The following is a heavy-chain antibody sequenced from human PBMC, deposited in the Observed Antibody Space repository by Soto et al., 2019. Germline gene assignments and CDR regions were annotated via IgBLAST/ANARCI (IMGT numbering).Heavy chain of an antibody. Sequence: SETLSLTCTVSGGSISSYYWSWIRQPPWKGLEWIGYVYYSGITNYNPSLKSRVTISVDTSKNQFSLKLSAVTAADTAVYYCARKPRGYSYGYDYWGQGILVTVSS. CDR1: GGSISSYY. CDR2: VYYSGIT. CDR3: ARKPRGYSYGYDY. D-gene: IGHD5-18*01. V-gene: IGHV4-59*01. J-gene: IGHJ4*02.